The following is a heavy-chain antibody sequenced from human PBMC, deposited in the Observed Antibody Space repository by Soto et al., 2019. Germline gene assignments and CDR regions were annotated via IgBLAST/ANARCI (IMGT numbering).Heavy chain of an antibody. J-gene: IGHJ4*02. V-gene: IGHV3-33*01. CDR1: GFTFSSYG. Sequence: QVQLVESGGGVVQPGRSLRLSCAASGFTFSSYGMHWVRQAPGKGLEWVAVIWYDGSNKYYADSVKGRFTISRDNSKNTLYLQMNSLRAEDTAVYYCATPGGDSDDDYWGQGTLVTVSS. D-gene: IGHD2-21*02. CDR3: ATPGGDSDDDY. CDR2: IWYDGSNK.